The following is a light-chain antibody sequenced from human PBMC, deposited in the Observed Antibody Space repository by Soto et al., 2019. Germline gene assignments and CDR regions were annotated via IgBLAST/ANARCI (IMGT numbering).Light chain of an antibody. CDR2: KAS. Sequence: DIQITQSPSTLSAAVRYRLATTFRSSQSITNWLAWYQQKPGKAPKLLIYKASSLQSEVPSRFSGSASGPEFTLTISSLQTDDFATYYCKQYHSYPFTFGPGTKVDIK. CDR3: KQYHSYPFT. J-gene: IGKJ3*01. CDR1: QSITNW. V-gene: IGKV1-5*03.